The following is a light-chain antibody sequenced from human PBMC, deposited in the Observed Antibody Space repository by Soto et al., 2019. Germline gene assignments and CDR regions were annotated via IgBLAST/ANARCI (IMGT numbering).Light chain of an antibody. CDR1: QSVGNH. CDR3: QHYDSLPIT. Sequence: EIVMTQSPATLSVSPGGRATLSCRASQSVGNHLAWYQQKPGQAPRLLIYGASNRATGIPDRFSGSGSGTDFTLTISRLEPEDFAVFYCQHYDSLPITFGQGTRREIK. J-gene: IGKJ5*01. V-gene: IGKV3-20*01. CDR2: GAS.